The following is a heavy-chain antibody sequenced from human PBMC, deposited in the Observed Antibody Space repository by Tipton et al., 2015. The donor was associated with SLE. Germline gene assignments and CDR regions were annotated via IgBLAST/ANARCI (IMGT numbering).Heavy chain of an antibody. Sequence: QLVQSGAEVKKPGASVKVSCKASGYTFTSYDINWVRQATGQGLEWMGWINPNSGGTNYAQKFQGRVTMTRDTSISTAYMELSRLRSDDTAVYYCAILRGRGVIIPFDYWGQGTLVTVSS. V-gene: IGHV1-2*02. J-gene: IGHJ4*02. D-gene: IGHD3-10*01. CDR3: AILRGRGVIIPFDY. CDR1: GYTFTSYD. CDR2: INPNSGGT.